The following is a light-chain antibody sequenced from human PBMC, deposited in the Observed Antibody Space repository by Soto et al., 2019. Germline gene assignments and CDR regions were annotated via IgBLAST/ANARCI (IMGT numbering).Light chain of an antibody. CDR3: QQYTKTNNTWM. CDR1: QTISTW. CDR2: DAS. Sequence: DIPVTQSPPTRSASVGDRVNITCRASQTISTWMAWYQQKTGKAPKLLVYDASTLQSGVASRFSGSGSGTEFTLIISGLHPDDSATYYCQQYTKTNNTWMFGQGTKLDIK. V-gene: IGKV1-5*01. J-gene: IGKJ2*01.